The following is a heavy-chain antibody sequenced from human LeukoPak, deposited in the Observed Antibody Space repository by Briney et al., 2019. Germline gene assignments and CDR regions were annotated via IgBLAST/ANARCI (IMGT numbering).Heavy chain of an antibody. Sequence: PGGSLRISCAASGFTFSSYWMSWVRQAPGKGLEWVANIKQDGSEKYYVDSVKGRFTISRDNAKNSLYLQMNSLRAEDTAVYYCARNSHGDYTPMENWFDPWGQGTLVTVSS. V-gene: IGHV3-7*01. J-gene: IGHJ5*02. D-gene: IGHD4-17*01. CDR2: IKQDGSEK. CDR1: GFTFSSYW. CDR3: ARNSHGDYTPMENWFDP.